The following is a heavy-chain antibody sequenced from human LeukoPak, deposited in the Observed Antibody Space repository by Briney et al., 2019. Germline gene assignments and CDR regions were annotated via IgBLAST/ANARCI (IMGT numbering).Heavy chain of an antibody. CDR2: ISSRSSVK. Sequence: GGALRLSCAAPGFTFSSYSMNWVRQAPGKGVEWVSYISSRSSVKKYADSVKGGFTISRENAKKSLYLQMNRLRDEDTAVYYCARDAYDSSGYYYEYWGQGTLVTVSS. CDR1: GFTFSSYS. D-gene: IGHD3-22*01. V-gene: IGHV3-48*02. J-gene: IGHJ4*02. CDR3: ARDAYDSSGYYYEY.